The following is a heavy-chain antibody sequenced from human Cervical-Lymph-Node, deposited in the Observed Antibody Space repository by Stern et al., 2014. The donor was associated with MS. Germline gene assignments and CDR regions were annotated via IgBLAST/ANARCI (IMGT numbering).Heavy chain of an antibody. CDR2: IYHSGST. V-gene: IGHV4-38-2*02. CDR3: ATYPSMVRGVKDY. D-gene: IGHD3-10*01. CDR1: GYSISSGYY. J-gene: IGHJ4*02. Sequence: QLQLQESGPGLVKPSETLSLTCTVSGYSISSGYYWGWIRQPPGKGLEWIGSIYHSGSTYYNPSLKSRVTISVDTSKNPFSLKLSSVTAADTAVYYCATYPSMVRGVKDYWGQGTLVTVSS.